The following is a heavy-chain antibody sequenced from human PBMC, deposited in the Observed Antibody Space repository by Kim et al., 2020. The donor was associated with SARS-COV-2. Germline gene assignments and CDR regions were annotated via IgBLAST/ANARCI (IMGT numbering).Heavy chain of an antibody. D-gene: IGHD3-10*01. CDR2: IRSKANSYAT. Sequence: GGSLRLSCAASGFTFSGSAMHWVRQASGKGLEWVGRIRSKANSYATAYAASVKGRFTISRDDSKNTAYLQMNSLKTEDTAVYYCTSGGGFGELSNTYYYYGMDVWGQGTTVTVSS. J-gene: IGHJ6*02. CDR3: TSGGGFGELSNTYYYYGMDV. CDR1: GFTFSGSA. V-gene: IGHV3-73*01.